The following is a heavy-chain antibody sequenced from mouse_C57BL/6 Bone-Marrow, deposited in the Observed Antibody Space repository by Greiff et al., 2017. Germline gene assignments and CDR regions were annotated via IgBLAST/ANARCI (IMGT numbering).Heavy chain of an antibody. CDR2: ISSGGSYT. D-gene: IGHD1-1*01. CDR1: GFTFSSYG. V-gene: IGHV5-6*01. J-gene: IGHJ3*01. CDR3: ARESNLHYYGSSFFAY. Sequence: VQLKESGGDLVKPGGSLKLSCAASGFTFSSYGMSWVRQTPDKRLEWVATISSGGSYTYYLDSVKGRFTISRDNAKNTLYLQMSSLKSEDTAMYYCARESNLHYYGSSFFAYWGQGTLVTVSA.